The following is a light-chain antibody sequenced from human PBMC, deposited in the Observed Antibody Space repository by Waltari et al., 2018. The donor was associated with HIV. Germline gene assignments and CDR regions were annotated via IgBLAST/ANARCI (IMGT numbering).Light chain of an antibody. CDR3: QQYNSYWT. J-gene: IGKJ1*01. Sequence: ITCRASQSISSWLAWYQQKPGKAPKLLIYKASSLESGVPSRFSGSGSGTEFTLTISSLQPDDFATYYCQQYNSYWTFGQGTKVEIK. CDR2: KAS. CDR1: QSISSW. V-gene: IGKV1-5*03.